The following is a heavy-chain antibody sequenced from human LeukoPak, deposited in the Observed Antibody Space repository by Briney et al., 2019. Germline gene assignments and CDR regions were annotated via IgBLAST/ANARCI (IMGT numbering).Heavy chain of an antibody. V-gene: IGHV1-69*02. CDR3: ARGGAIVVVPAVELRFDP. D-gene: IGHD2-2*01. CDR1: GGTLSSYT. Sequence: GSSVKVSCKASGGTLSSYTINWVRQAPGQGLGWMGRIIPILGITNYAQKFQGRVTITADKSTSTAYMEMNSLRSEDTAVYYCARGGAIVVVPAVELRFDPWGQGTLVTVSS. CDR2: IIPILGIT. J-gene: IGHJ5*02.